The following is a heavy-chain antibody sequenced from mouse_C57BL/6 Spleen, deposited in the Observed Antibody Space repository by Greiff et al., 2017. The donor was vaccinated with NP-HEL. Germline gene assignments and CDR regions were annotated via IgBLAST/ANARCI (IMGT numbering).Heavy chain of an antibody. CDR2: IDPNSGGT. V-gene: IGHV1-72*01. CDR3: ARSYDGFYRGFAY. Sequence: QVQLKQPGAELVKPGASVKLSCKASGYTFTSYWMHWVKQRPGRGLEWIGGIDPNSGGTKYNEKFKSKATLTVDKPSSTAYMQLSSLTSEDSAVYYCARSYDGFYRGFAYWGQGTLVTVSA. CDR1: GYTFTSYW. J-gene: IGHJ3*01. D-gene: IGHD2-3*01.